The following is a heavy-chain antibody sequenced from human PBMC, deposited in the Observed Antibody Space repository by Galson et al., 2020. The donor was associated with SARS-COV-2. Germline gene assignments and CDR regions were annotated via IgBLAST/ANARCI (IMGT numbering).Heavy chain of an antibody. V-gene: IGHV3-11*01. CDR3: VRDLYGEYVWGSYRSNWFDP. CDR1: GFTFSDYY. CDR2: ISSSGSTI. D-gene: IGHD3-16*02. Sequence: GGSLRLSCAASGFTFSDYYMSWIRQAPGKGLEWVSYISSSGSTIYYADSVKGRFTISRDNAKNSLYLQMNSLRAEDTAVYYCVRDLYGEYVWGSYRSNWFDPWGQGTLVTVSS. J-gene: IGHJ5*02.